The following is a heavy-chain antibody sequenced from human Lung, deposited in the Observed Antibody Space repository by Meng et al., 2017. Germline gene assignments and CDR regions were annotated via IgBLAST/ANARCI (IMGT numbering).Heavy chain of an antibody. D-gene: IGHD1-26*01. CDR3: TWDDKAVSDY. J-gene: IGHJ4*02. Sequence: EVHLVESGGSLGKPGGSLRLSCEASGFYFNNAWMSWVRQAPGKGLEWVGRIKSNTDGGTAEYAAPVTGRFTISRDDSKSTLYLQMSGLRIDDTGVYYCTWDDKAVSDYWGQGTLVTVSS. V-gene: IGHV3-15*01. CDR2: IKSNTDGGTA. CDR1: GFYFNNAW.